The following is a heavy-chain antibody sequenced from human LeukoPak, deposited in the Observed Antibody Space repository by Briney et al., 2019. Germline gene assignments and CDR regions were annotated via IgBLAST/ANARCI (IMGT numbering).Heavy chain of an antibody. V-gene: IGHV3-48*01. J-gene: IGHJ6*03. D-gene: IGHD3-3*01. CDR3: ARVIFGALYYYYYYMDV. Sequence: PGGSLRLSCAASGFTFSSYSMNWVRQAPGKGLEWVSYISSSSSTIYYADSVKGRFTISRDNAKNSLYLQMNSLRAEDTAVYYCARVIFGALYYYYYYMDVWGKGTTVTVSS. CDR2: ISSSSSTI. CDR1: GFTFSSYS.